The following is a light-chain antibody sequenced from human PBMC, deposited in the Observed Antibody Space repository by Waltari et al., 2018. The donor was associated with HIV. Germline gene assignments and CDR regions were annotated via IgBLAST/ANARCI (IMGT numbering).Light chain of an antibody. CDR3: CSYAGVYVV. V-gene: IGLV2-23*02. CDR2: EVS. CDR1: SSDVGSYNL. J-gene: IGLJ2*01. Sequence: QSALTQPASVSGSPGQSITISCAGTSSDVGSYNLVSWYQQHPGKAPKLMIYEVSNLPSGVSSRFSGSKSGSTASLTIAWLQAEDEADYYCCSYAGVYVVFGGGTKLTVL.